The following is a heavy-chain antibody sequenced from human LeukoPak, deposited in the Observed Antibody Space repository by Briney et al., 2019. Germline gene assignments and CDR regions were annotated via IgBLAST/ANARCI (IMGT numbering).Heavy chain of an antibody. D-gene: IGHD3-10*01. J-gene: IGHJ5*02. CDR2: INHSGST. V-gene: IGHV4-34*01. Sequence: GSLRLSCATSGLTFSDYAMSWVRQAPGKGLEWIGEINHSGSTHYNPSFKSRVTILVDTSRNQLSLKLTSVTAADTAVYYCARGPDSGSHFAWFDPWGQGTLVTVSS. CDR1: GLTFSDYA. CDR3: ARGPDSGSHFAWFDP.